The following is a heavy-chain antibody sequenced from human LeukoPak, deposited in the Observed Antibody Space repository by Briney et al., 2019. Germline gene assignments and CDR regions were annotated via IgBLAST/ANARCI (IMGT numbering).Heavy chain of an antibody. D-gene: IGHD4-23*01. J-gene: IGHJ6*03. V-gene: IGHV3-23*01. Sequence: GGSLRLSCAASGFTFSSYAMSWVRQAPGKGLEWVSGISGSGGSTYYADSVKGRFTISRDNFKKMLYLQMNSLRAEDTAVYYCARSGGNTFPRIRHYYYYYMDVWGKGTTVTVSS. CDR1: GFTFSSYA. CDR2: ISGSGGST. CDR3: ARSGGNTFPRIRHYYYYYMDV.